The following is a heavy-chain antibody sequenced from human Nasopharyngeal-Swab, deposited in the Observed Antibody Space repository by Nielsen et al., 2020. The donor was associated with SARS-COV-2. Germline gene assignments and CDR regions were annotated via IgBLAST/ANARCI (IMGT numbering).Heavy chain of an antibody. CDR3: ARDDSGWNRGAFDI. D-gene: IGHD6-19*01. V-gene: IGHV3-11*04. CDR2: ISSSGSTI. Sequence: GESLKISCAASGFTFSDYYMSWIRQAPGKGLEWVSYISSSGSTIYYADSVKGRFTISRDNAKNSLYLQMNSLRDEDTAVYYCARDDSGWNRGAFDIWGQGTMVTVSS. CDR1: GFTFSDYY. J-gene: IGHJ3*02.